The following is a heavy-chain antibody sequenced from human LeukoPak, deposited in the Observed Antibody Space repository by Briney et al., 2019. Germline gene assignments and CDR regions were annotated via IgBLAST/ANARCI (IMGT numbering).Heavy chain of an antibody. CDR3: ARALRLLLFDY. J-gene: IGHJ4*02. Sequence: SETLSLTCTVSGGSISSYYWSWIRQPPGKGLEWIGYIYYSGSTNYNPSLKSRVTISVDTSKNQFSLKLSSVTAADTAVYYCARALRLLLFDYWGQGTLVTVSS. CDR2: IYYSGST. CDR1: GGSISSYY. V-gene: IGHV4-59*01. D-gene: IGHD2-15*01.